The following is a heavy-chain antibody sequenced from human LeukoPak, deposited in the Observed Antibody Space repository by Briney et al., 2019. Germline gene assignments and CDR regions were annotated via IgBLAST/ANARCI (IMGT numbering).Heavy chain of an antibody. CDR2: LSGNGATA. J-gene: IGHJ4*02. CDR1: GFTFSGYA. CDR3: AKDLRGYYDLEAFFDY. V-gene: IGHV3-23*01. Sequence: GGSLRLSCAASGFTFSGYAMSWVRQAPGKGLEWVSGLSGNGATAYYADSVKGRFTISRDNSKDTLYLQMNSLRADDTAIYYCAKDLRGYYDLEAFFDYWGQGTLVTVSS. D-gene: IGHD3-3*01.